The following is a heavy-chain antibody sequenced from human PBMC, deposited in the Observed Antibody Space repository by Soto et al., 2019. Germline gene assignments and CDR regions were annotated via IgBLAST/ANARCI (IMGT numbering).Heavy chain of an antibody. CDR2: IYSGETT. CDR1: GGSVSSGSYY. D-gene: IGHD2-21*02. Sequence: LSLTCTVSGGSVSSGSYYMNWVRQTPGKGLEWVASIYSGETTYYADSVRGRFTISSDKSKNTLYFQLSSLRIEDTAVYYCTRDGRGLGRLSLFEYWGQGVLVTVSS. J-gene: IGHJ4*02. CDR3: TRDGRGLGRLSLFEY. V-gene: IGHV3-53*01.